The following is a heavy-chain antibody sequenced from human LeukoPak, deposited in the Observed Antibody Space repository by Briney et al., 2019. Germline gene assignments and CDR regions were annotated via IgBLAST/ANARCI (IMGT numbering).Heavy chain of an antibody. V-gene: IGHV1-46*01. J-gene: IGHJ6*02. Sequence: ASVKVSCKASGYTFTSYYMHWVRQAPGQGLEWMGIISPSGGSTSYAQKFQGRVTMTRDTSTSTVYMELSSLRSEDTAVYYCARDRGYCGGDCYSTPYYYYGMDVWGQGTTVTVSS. CDR2: ISPSGGST. D-gene: IGHD2-21*02. CDR1: GYTFTSYY. CDR3: ARDRGYCGGDCYSTPYYYYGMDV.